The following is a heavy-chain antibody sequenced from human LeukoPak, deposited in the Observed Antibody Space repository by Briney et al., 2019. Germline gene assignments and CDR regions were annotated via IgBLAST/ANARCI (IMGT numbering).Heavy chain of an antibody. J-gene: IGHJ4*02. CDR2: ISYDGSNK. Sequence: PGGSLRLSCAASGFTFSNYAMSWVRQAPGKGLEWVAAISYDGSNKYYADSVKGRFTISRDNSKNTLYLQMNSLRAEDTAVYYCARVKRNFDYWGQGTLVTVSS. V-gene: IGHV3-30*03. D-gene: IGHD5-24*01. CDR1: GFTFSNYA. CDR3: ARVKRNFDY.